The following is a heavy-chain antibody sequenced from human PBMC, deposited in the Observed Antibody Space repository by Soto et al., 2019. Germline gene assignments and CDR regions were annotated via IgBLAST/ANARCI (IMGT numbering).Heavy chain of an antibody. CDR3: ARTMVATVTFDY. Sequence: GASVKVSCKASGYTFTGYYMHWVRQAPGQRLAWMGWINPNSGGTNYAQKFQGWVTMTRDTSISPAYMELSRLRSDDTAVYYCARTMVATVTFDYWGQGTLVTVSS. V-gene: IGHV1-2*04. CDR1: GYTFTGYY. CDR2: INPNSGGT. J-gene: IGHJ4*02. D-gene: IGHD4-17*01.